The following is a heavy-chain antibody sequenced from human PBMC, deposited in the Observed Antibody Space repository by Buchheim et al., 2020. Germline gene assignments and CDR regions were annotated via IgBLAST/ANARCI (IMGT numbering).Heavy chain of an antibody. Sequence: QVQLQKSGPGLVKPSETLSLTCTVSGGSISSYYWSWIRQPPGKGLEWIGYIYYSGSTNYNPSLKSRVTISVDTSKNQFSLKLSSVTAADTAVYYCARHRNSGSYFLNDTPFDYWGQGTL. V-gene: IGHV4-59*08. CDR1: GGSISSYY. J-gene: IGHJ4*02. D-gene: IGHD1-26*01. CDR3: ARHRNSGSYFLNDTPFDY. CDR2: IYYSGST.